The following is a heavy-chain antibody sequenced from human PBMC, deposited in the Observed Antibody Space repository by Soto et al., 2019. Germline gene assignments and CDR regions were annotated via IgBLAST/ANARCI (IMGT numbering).Heavy chain of an antibody. CDR1: GVSISGSRYY. J-gene: IGHJ6*02. V-gene: IGHV4-39*01. CDR2: IYYSGST. D-gene: IGHD1-26*01. Sequence: SETLSLTCTVSGVSISGSRYYWGWIRQPPGRGLEWIGNIYYSGSTYYTPALKSRVTLSVDTSKNQFSLNLNSVTAADTAVYYCARGGIPPSGYGIAYAMDVWGQGTTVTFSS. CDR3: ARGGIPPSGYGIAYAMDV.